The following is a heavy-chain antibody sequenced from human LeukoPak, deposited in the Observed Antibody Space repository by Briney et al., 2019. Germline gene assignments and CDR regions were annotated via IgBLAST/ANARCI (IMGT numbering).Heavy chain of an antibody. CDR2: IIGNGADI. CDR1: GFTFGTYA. Sequence: GGSLRLSCTASGFTFGTYAMNWVRQAPGKGLEWVSVIIGNGADISYADSVKGRFTISRDNSKNTLYLQMNNLRVEDTAVYYCAKDRIPDGFYSIDNWGQGALVIVSS. CDR3: AKDRIPDGFYSIDN. V-gene: IGHV3-23*01. D-gene: IGHD3-3*01. J-gene: IGHJ4*02.